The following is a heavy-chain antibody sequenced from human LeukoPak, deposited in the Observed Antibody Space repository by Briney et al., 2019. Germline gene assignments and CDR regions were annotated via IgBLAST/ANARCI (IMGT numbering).Heavy chain of an antibody. J-gene: IGHJ4*02. CDR2: IKQDGSEK. D-gene: IGHD3-3*01. CDR3: ARAASEGSYYDFWSGYYRIQYYFDY. V-gene: IGHV3-7*01. CDR1: GFTFSSYW. Sequence: GGSLRLSCAASGFTFSSYWMSWVRQAPGKGLEWVANIKQDGSEKYYVDSVKGRFTISRDNAKNSQYLQMNSLRAEDTAVYYCARAASEGSYYDFWSGYYRIQYYFDYWGQGTLVTVSS.